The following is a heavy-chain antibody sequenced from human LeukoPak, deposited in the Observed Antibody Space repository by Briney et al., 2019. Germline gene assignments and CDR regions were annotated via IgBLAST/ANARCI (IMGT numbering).Heavy chain of an antibody. J-gene: IGHJ3*01. CDR2: TLYTGRT. D-gene: IGHD3/OR15-3a*01. CDR1: GDSIIANIYW. V-gene: IGHV4-39*01. Sequence: SETLSLTCTVSGDSIIANIYWWDCVRLPPGKGLEWIGATLYTGRTFYSPSLKSRVTISVDTSKNQFSLDLRSATAADTAVYYCARRRHNFDFYDVWGQGTRVTVSS. CDR3: ARRRHNFDFYDV.